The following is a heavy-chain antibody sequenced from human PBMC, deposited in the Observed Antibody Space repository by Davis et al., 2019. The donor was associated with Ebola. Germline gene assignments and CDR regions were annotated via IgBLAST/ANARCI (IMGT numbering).Heavy chain of an antibody. J-gene: IGHJ6*02. V-gene: IGHV6-1*01. Sequence: PSETLSLTCAISGDSVSSAGWNWIRQSPSRGLEWLGRTYYSSSKWYNDYAVSVKSRITINADPSKNQFSLQLNSVTPEDTAVYYCARGWFRSGMDVWGQGTTVTV. CDR3: ARGWFRSGMDV. CDR2: TYYSSSKWYN. D-gene: IGHD6-19*01. CDR1: GDSVSSAG.